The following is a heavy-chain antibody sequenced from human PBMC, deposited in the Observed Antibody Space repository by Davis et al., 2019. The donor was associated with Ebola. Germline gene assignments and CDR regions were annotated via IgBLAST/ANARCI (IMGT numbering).Heavy chain of an antibody. J-gene: IGHJ4*02. CDR3: ARRPVTMVRGAFDY. CDR1: GGSISSSSYY. D-gene: IGHD3-10*01. CDR2: INHSGST. V-gene: IGHV4-39*07. Sequence: SETLSLTCTVSGGSISSSSYYWGWIRQTPGKGLEWIGQINHSGSTNYNPSLKSRVTISVDTSKNQFSLKVSSVTAADTAVYYCARRPVTMVRGAFDYWGQGNLVSVSS.